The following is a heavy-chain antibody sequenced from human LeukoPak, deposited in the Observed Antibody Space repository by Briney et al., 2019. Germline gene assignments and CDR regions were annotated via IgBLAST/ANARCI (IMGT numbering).Heavy chain of an antibody. D-gene: IGHD6-6*01. CDR3: ARVIAARPGDGAFDI. CDR2: IYHSGST. Sequence: SETLSLTCAVSGGSISSGGYSWSWIRQPPGKGLEWIGCIYHSGSTYYNPSLKSRVTISVDRSKNQFSLKLSSVTAADTAVYYCARVIAARPGDGAFDIWGQGTMVTVSS. CDR1: GGSISSGGYS. J-gene: IGHJ3*02. V-gene: IGHV4-30-2*01.